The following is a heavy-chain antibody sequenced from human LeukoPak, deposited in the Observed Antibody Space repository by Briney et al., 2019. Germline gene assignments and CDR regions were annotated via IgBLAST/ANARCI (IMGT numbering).Heavy chain of an antibody. CDR2: IVPIFDTP. CDR1: GGTFSSYA. J-gene: IGHJ5*02. CDR3: ARNLGLELKNWFGP. D-gene: IGHD1-7*01. Sequence: SVKVSCKASGGTFSSYAISWVRQAPGQGLEWMGGIVPIFDTPNYAQKFQGRVTITADKSTSTAYMELSSLRSEDTAVYYCARNLGLELKNWFGPWGQGTLVTVSS. V-gene: IGHV1-69*06.